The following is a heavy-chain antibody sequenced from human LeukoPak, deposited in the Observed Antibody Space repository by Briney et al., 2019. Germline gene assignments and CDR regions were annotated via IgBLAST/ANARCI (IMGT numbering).Heavy chain of an antibody. CDR3: AREEIAAWVPQNWFDP. V-gene: IGHV1-18*01. CDR1: GYTFTSYG. J-gene: IGHJ5*02. CDR2: ISAYNGNT. D-gene: IGHD6-13*01. Sequence: GASVKVSCKASGYTFTSYGISWVRQAPGQGLEWMGWISAYNGNTNYAQKLQGRVTMTTDTSTSTAYMELRSLRSDDTAVYYCAREEIAAWVPQNWFDPWGQGTLVTVSS.